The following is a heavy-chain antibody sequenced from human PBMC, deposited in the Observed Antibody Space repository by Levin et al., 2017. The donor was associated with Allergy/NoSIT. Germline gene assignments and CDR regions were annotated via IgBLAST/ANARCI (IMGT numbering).Heavy chain of an antibody. V-gene: IGHV3-23*01. J-gene: IGHJ5*02. CDR1: GFTFSSYA. CDR3: AKDRRIVVVPAAPPYNWFDP. CDR2: ISGNGDNR. D-gene: IGHD2-2*01. Sequence: GGSLRLSCAASGFTFSSYAMSWVRQAPGKGLEWVSAISGNGDNRYYADSVKGRFTISRDNSRNTLYLQMNSLRAEDTAVYYCAKDRRIVVVPAAPPYNWFDPWGQGTLVTVSS.